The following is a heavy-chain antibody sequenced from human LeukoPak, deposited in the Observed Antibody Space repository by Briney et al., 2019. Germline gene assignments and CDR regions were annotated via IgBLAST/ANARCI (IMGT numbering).Heavy chain of an antibody. J-gene: IGHJ4*02. CDR1: GYSISDYV. CDR2: INNNIADT. CDR3: ARAMRGIAGAYDY. V-gene: IGHV1-18*01. Sequence: VASVKVSCRASGYSISDYVMIWVRQAPGQGLEWLGRINNNIADTKYVEKFQDRLTMTTDTSANTAYMELRNLRSDDAAIYFCARAMRGIAGAYDYWGQGTLVSVSS. D-gene: IGHD6-13*01.